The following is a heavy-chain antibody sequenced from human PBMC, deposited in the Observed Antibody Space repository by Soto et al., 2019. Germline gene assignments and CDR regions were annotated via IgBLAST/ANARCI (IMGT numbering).Heavy chain of an antibody. Sequence: SLTCAVYGGSFSGYYWSWIRQPPGKGLEWIGEINHSGSTNYNPSLKSRVTISVDTSKNQFSLKLSSVTAADTAVYYCARVRMVYPMCWFDPWGQGTLVIVSS. V-gene: IGHV4-34*01. CDR3: ARVRMVYPMCWFDP. CDR2: INHSGST. D-gene: IGHD2-8*01. J-gene: IGHJ5*02. CDR1: GGSFSGYY.